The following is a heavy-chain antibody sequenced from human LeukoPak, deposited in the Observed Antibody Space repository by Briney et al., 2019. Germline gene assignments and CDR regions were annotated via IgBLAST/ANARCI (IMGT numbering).Heavy chain of an antibody. Sequence: ASVKVSCKASGYIFTIHWVRQAPGQGLEWMGWINPNSGGTDCAQKFQGRVTMTRDTSISTVYMELSRLTSDDTAVYYCARDTGYNTFDYWSQGTLVTVSS. D-gene: IGHD5-24*01. J-gene: IGHJ4*02. CDR1: GYIFT. V-gene: IGHV1-2*02. CDR3: ARDTGYNTFDY. CDR2: INPNSGGT.